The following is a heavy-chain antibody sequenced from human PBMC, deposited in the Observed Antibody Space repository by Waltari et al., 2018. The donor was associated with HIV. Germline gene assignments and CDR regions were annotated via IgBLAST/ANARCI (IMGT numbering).Heavy chain of an antibody. CDR3: ARENTMTYYDALDI. J-gene: IGHJ3*02. Sequence: EVQLVESGGGLVQPGGSLRLSCAASGFTFRRYWMHWVRQAPGKGLLWVSCISSDGRTTNYADSVKGRLTISRDNAKNTLYLQMNSLRADDTAVYYCARENTMTYYDALDIWGQGTMVTVSS. V-gene: IGHV3-74*01. CDR1: GFTFRRYW. D-gene: IGHD4-17*01. CDR2: ISSDGRTT.